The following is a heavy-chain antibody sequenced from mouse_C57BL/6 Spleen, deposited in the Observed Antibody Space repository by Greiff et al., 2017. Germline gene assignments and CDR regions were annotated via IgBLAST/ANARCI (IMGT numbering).Heavy chain of an antibody. CDR1: GFSLTSYG. V-gene: IGHV2-6*01. CDR3: ARRAGTGNYYAMDY. J-gene: IGHJ4*01. Sequence: VQGVESGPGLVAPSQSLSITCTVSGFSLTSYGVDWVRQSPGKGLEWLGVIWGVGSTNYNSALKSRLSISKDNSKSQVFLKMNSLQTDDTAMYYCARRAGTGNYYAMDYWGQGTSVTVSS. D-gene: IGHD3-1*01. CDR2: IWGVGST.